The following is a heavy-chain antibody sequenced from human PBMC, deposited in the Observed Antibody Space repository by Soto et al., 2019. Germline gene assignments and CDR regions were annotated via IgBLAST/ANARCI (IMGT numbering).Heavy chain of an antibody. V-gene: IGHV1-2*02. J-gene: IGHJ5*02. CDR2: INPKSDDT. D-gene: IGHD4-4*01. CDR3: ARKHSLDYIRWGLDP. Sequence: VKVSCKASGYPFSDNQIHWLRRAPGQGLEWMGRINPKSDDTNYAQKFQGRVTMTRDTSIDTAYLELTGLTSDDTATYYCARKHSLDYIRWGLDPWGQGTLVTVSS. CDR1: GYPFSDNQ.